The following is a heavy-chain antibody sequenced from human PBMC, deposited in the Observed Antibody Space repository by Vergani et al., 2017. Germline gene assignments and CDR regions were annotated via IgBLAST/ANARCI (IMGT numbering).Heavy chain of an antibody. Sequence: EVQLLESGGGLVQPGGSLRLSCAASGFTFSSYDMHWVRQATGKGLEWVSAIGTAGDTYYQGSVKGRFTISRENAKNSLYLQMNSLRAGDTAVYYCARAFSYYYMDVWGKGTTVTVSS. V-gene: IGHV3-13*01. CDR2: IGTAGDT. CDR3: ARAFSYYYMDV. CDR1: GFTFSSYD. J-gene: IGHJ6*03.